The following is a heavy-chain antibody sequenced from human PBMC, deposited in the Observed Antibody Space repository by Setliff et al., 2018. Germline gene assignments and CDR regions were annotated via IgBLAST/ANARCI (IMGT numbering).Heavy chain of an antibody. CDR1: GFTFGGSA. CDR3: AKREIIAVTRWFDP. V-gene: IGHV3-73*01. Sequence: GGSLRLSCAASGFTFGGSAIHWVRQASGKGLEWVGRIRSKPNSYATAYAASVKGRFTISRDDSENTLYLQMNSLGAEDTAVYYCAKREIIAVTRWFDPWGQGTLVTVSS. J-gene: IGHJ5*02. CDR2: IRSKPNSYAT. D-gene: IGHD2-15*01.